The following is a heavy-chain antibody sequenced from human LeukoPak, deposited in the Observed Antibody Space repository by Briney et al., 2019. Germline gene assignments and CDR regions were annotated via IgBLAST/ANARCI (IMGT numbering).Heavy chain of an antibody. CDR3: AREVATTPGHWFDP. V-gene: IGHV3-48*03. Sequence: GGSLRLSCAASGFTFSSYEMNWVRPAPGRGLEWVSYISSSGSTIYYADSVKGRFTISRDNAKNSLYLQMNSLRAEDTAVYYCAREVATTPGHWFDPWGQGTLVTVSS. J-gene: IGHJ5*02. CDR2: ISSSGSTI. D-gene: IGHD5-12*01. CDR1: GFTFSSYE.